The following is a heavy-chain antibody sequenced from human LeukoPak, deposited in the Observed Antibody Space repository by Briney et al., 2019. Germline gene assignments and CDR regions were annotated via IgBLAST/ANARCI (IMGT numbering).Heavy chain of an antibody. CDR2: IYTSGGT. Sequence: SETLSLTCPVAGGSISSYYWSWIRQPPGKGLEWIGYIYTSGGTNYNPSLKSRVTISVDTSKNQFSLKLSSVTAADTAVYYCARAADYYDRDAFDIWGQGTMVTVSS. V-gene: IGHV4-4*09. D-gene: IGHD3-22*01. CDR3: ARAADYYDRDAFDI. J-gene: IGHJ3*02. CDR1: GGSISSYY.